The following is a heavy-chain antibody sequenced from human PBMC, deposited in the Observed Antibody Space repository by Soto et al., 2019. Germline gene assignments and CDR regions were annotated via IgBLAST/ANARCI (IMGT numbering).Heavy chain of an antibody. J-gene: IGHJ2*01. Sequence: QVQLQQWGAGLLKPSETLSLTCAVYGGAFSGYYWSWIRQPPGKVLEWIGEINHSGSTNYNPSLKSRVTIAVDTSKNQFSRKLSSGTAADTAVYYCARGGRYFDLWGRGTLVTVSS. CDR1: GGAFSGYY. CDR2: INHSGST. CDR3: ARGGRYFDL. V-gene: IGHV4-34*01.